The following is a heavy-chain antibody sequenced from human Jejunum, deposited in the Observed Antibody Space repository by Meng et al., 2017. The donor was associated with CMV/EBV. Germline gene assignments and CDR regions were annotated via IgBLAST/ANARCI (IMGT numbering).Heavy chain of an antibody. D-gene: IGHD4-17*01. J-gene: IGHJ4*02. Sequence: VQLLGSGGGLVQPGGSLRLACAASGFTFRTYAVTWARQAPGKGLEWVSTSGTGGDTYYADSVKGRFTISRDSSKNTLYLQMHSLRAEDTAIYYCVPYSPPLRYFEYWGPGTLVTVSS. CDR3: VPYSPPLRYFEY. V-gene: IGHV3-23*01. CDR2: TSGTGGDT. CDR1: GFTFRTYA.